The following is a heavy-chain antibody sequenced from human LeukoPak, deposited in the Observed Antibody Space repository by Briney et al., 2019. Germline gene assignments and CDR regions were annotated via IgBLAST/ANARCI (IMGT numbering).Heavy chain of an antibody. CDR2: IYTSGST. D-gene: IGHD3-10*01. Sequence: KPAETLSLTCTVSGGSISSYYWSWIRQPAGKGLEWIGRIYTSGSTNYNPPLKSRVTMSVDTSKNQFSLKLSSVTAADTAVYYCARTTMFRSRGNRYYFDYWGQGTLLTVSS. V-gene: IGHV4-4*07. CDR1: GGSISSYY. CDR3: ARTTMFRSRGNRYYFDY. J-gene: IGHJ4*02.